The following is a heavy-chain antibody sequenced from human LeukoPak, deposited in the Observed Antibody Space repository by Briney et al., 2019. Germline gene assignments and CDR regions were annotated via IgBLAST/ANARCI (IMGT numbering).Heavy chain of an antibody. D-gene: IGHD1-26*01. Sequence: GGSLRLSCAASGFTFSSYAMNWVRQAPGKGLEWVSTISGSGGSTYYADSVKGRFTISRDNSKNTLYLQMNSLRAEDTAVYYCATAPSGSYFDYWAQGTLVTVSS. CDR1: GFTFSSYA. CDR2: ISGSGGST. V-gene: IGHV3-23*01. CDR3: ATAPSGSYFDY. J-gene: IGHJ4*02.